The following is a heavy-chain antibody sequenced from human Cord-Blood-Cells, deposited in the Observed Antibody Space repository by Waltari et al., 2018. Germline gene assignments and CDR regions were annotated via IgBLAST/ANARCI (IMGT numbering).Heavy chain of an antibody. J-gene: IGHJ4*02. CDR3: ARVYGDYDDY. CDR1: GGSFSGYY. CDR2: INHSGST. D-gene: IGHD4-17*01. Sequence: QVQLQQWGAGLLKPSETLSLTCAVYGGSFSGYYWSWIRQPPGKGLEWIGEINHSGSTNYNPSLKGRVTISVDTSKNQFSLKLSSVTAADTAVYYCARVYGDYDDYWGQGTLVTVSS. V-gene: IGHV4-34*01.